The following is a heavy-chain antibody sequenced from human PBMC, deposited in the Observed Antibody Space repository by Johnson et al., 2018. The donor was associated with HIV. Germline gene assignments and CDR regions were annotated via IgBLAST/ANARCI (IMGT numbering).Heavy chain of an antibody. J-gene: IGHJ3*02. D-gene: IGHD4-23*01. CDR1: GLSFSNFG. CDR3: AREEGVGDDYGGKSAFDI. Sequence: QVQLVESGGGVVQPGKSLTLSCVGSGLSFSNFGIHWVRQAPGKGPEWVAVIYSGGSTYYADSVTGRFTISRDNSKNTLYLQMNSLRAEDTAVYYCAREEGVGDDYGGKSAFDIWGQGTMVTVSS. V-gene: IGHV3-NL1*01. CDR2: IYSGGST.